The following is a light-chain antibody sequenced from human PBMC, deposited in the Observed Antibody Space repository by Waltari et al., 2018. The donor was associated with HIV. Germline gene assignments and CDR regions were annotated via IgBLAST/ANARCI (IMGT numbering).Light chain of an antibody. CDR3: NSRDSSGKRV. Sequence: SSELTQDPAVSVALGQTVRITCQGDSLRSYYASWYQQKPGQAPVLVIYGKNNRPSGIPDRFSGSSSGNTASLTITGAQAEDEADYYCNSRDSSGKRVFGGGTKLTVL. CDR2: GKN. J-gene: IGLJ3*02. V-gene: IGLV3-19*01. CDR1: SLRSYY.